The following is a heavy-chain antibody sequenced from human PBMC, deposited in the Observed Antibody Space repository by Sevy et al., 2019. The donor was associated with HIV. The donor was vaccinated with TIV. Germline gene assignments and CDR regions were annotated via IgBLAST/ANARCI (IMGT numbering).Heavy chain of an antibody. CDR3: TSSGTMVHPRSQCSQH. Sequence: GGSLRLSCAASGFTFSNAWMSWVRQAPGKGLEWVGRIKTKTDGGTTDYAAPVKARFTISRDDSKTTLYLQMNSLKAEDTAVYYCTSSGTMVHPRSQCSQHWGQGTLVTVSS. J-gene: IGHJ1*01. V-gene: IGHV3-15*01. CDR2: IKTKTDGGTT. D-gene: IGHD3-10*01. CDR1: GFTFSNAW.